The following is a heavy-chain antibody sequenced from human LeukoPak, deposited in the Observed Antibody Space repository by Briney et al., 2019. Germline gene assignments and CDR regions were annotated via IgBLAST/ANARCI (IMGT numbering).Heavy chain of an antibody. D-gene: IGHD3-22*01. CDR2: ISWNSGSI. Sequence: GRSLRLSCAASGFTFDDYAMHWVRQAPGKGLEWVSGISWNSGSIGYADSVKGRFTISRDNAKNSLYLQMNSLRAEDTALYYCAKGYYYDSSGYENAFDIWGQGTMVTVSS. J-gene: IGHJ3*02. V-gene: IGHV3-9*01. CDR3: AKGYYYDSSGYENAFDI. CDR1: GFTFDDYA.